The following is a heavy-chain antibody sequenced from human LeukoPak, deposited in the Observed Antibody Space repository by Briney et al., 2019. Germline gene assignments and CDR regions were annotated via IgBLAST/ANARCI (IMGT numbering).Heavy chain of an antibody. Sequence: GGSLRLSCAASGFTFSTYSMNWVRQAPGKGLEWVSSITSPVGRMYYADSLKGRITISRDNARSTLYLQMNSLGAEDTAVYYCATDGRSSGWYGFDYWGQGILVTVSS. V-gene: IGHV3-21*01. CDR3: ATDGRSSGWYGFDY. CDR1: GFTFSTYS. CDR2: ITSPVGRM. J-gene: IGHJ4*02. D-gene: IGHD6-19*01.